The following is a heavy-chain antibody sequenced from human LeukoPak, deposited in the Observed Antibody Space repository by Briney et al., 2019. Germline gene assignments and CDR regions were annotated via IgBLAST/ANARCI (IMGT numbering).Heavy chain of an antibody. J-gene: IGHJ4*02. D-gene: IGHD3-10*01. CDR1: GYTFTSYG. CDR2: ISAYNGNT. CDR3: ARDLWFGAIYFDY. V-gene: IGHV1-18*01. Sequence: ASVKVSCKASGYTFTSYGISWVRQAPGQGLEWMGWISAYNGNTNYAQKLQGRVTMTRDTSISTAYMELSRLRSDDTAVYYCARDLWFGAIYFDYWGQGTLVTVSS.